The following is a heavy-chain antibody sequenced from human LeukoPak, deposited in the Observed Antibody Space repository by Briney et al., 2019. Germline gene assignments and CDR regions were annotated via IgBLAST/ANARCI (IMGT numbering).Heavy chain of an antibody. V-gene: IGHV4-34*01. D-gene: IGHD1-26*01. CDR2: INHSGGT. CDR3: ARSIVGANWFDP. Sequence: SETLSLTCAVYGGSFSGYYWSWIRQPPGKGLEWIGEINHSGGTNYNPSLKSRVTISVDTSKNQFSLKLSSVTAADTAVYYCARSIVGANWFDPWGQGTLVTVSS. CDR1: GGSFSGYY. J-gene: IGHJ5*02.